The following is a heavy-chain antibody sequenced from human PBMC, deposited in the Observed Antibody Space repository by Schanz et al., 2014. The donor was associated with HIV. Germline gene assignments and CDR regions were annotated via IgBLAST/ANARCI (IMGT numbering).Heavy chain of an antibody. D-gene: IGHD3-22*01. CDR2: ISYDGRNK. CDR1: GFSFSNFG. J-gene: IGHJ6*02. V-gene: IGHV3-30*18. CDR3: AKDRNYYDDKYLGKGNYYYYYGMDV. Sequence: QVQLVESGGGVAQPGRSLRLSCAASGFSFSNFGMHWVRQAPGKGLEWVAVISYDGRNKYYADSVKGRLTTSRDNSKNTLYLQMKSLRREDTAVYFCAKDRNYYDDKYLGKGNYYYYYGMDVWGQGTTVTVSS.